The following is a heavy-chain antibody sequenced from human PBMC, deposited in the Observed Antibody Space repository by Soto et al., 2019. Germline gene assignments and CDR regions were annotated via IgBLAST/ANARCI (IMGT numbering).Heavy chain of an antibody. V-gene: IGHV1-2*04. J-gene: IGHJ3*02. Sequence: GASVKVSCKASGYTFASYGISWVRQAPGQGLEWMGWINPNSGGTNYAQKFQGWVTMTRDTSISTAYMELSRLRSDDTAVYYCARGGGNYNHVAFDIWGQGTMVTVSS. CDR3: ARGGGNYNHVAFDI. CDR1: GYTFASYG. D-gene: IGHD4-4*01. CDR2: INPNSGGT.